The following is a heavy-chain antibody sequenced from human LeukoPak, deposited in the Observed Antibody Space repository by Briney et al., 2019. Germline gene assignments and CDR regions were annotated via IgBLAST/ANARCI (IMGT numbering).Heavy chain of an antibody. CDR2: ISGSSSYT. Sequence: GGSLRLSCAASGFSFSSYGMHWVRQAPGKGLEWVSYISGSSSYTNYADSVKGRFTISRDNAKNSLYLQMNSLRAEDTAVYYCASSGYRPNGYFDYWGQGTLVTVSS. J-gene: IGHJ4*02. CDR1: GFSFSSYG. V-gene: IGHV3-21*05. D-gene: IGHD3-3*01. CDR3: ASSGYRPNGYFDY.